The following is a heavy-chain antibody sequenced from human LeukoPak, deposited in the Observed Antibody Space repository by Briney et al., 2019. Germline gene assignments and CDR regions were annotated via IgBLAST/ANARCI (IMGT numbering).Heavy chain of an antibody. CDR3: ARDEADLGDY. J-gene: IGHJ4*02. CDR1: GYTFTGYY. CDR2: INPNSGGT. Sequence: ASVKVSCKASGYTFTGYYMHWVRQAPGQGLEWMGRINPNSGGTNYAQIFQGRVTMNRDTSISTAYMELSRLRSDDTAVYYCARDEADLGDYWGQGTLVTVSS. D-gene: IGHD7-27*01. V-gene: IGHV1-2*06.